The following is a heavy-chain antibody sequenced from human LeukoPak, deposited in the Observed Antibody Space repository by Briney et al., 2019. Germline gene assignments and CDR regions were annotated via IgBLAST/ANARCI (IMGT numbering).Heavy chain of an antibody. J-gene: IGHJ5*02. CDR1: GGSISSYY. V-gene: IGHV4-59*01. Sequence: SETLSLTCTVSGGSISSYYWSWLRQPPGKELEGIGYIYYSGNPNYNPSLKRRVTISVDTSKTQFSLKLSSVTAADTAVYYCARVMVRGVPRYNWFDPWGQGTLVTVSS. D-gene: IGHD3-10*01. CDR2: IYYSGNP. CDR3: ARVMVRGVPRYNWFDP.